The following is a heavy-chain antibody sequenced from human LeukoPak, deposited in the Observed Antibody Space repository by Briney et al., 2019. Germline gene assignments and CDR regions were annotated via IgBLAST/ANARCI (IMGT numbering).Heavy chain of an antibody. V-gene: IGHV3-15*07. CDR1: GFTFSNAW. J-gene: IGHJ4*02. CDR3: STLTSRGLSDS. CDR2: IKSKADGETI. D-gene: IGHD1-20*01. Sequence: GGSLRLSCAASGFTFSNAWMNWVRQAPGRGLEWVGRIKSKADGETIDYAAPVKGRFTFSRDDSKNMLYLQMNSLKSEDTAVYYCSTLTSRGLSDSWGQGTLVTVSS.